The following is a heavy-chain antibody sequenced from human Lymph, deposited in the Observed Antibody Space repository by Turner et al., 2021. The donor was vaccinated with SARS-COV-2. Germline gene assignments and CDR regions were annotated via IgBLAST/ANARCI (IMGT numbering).Heavy chain of an antibody. CDR3: AKDHAWYSSGWYARGLDY. V-gene: IGHV3-30*18. Sequence: QVQLVESGGGVVQPGRSLRLSCAASGFTFSSYDMHWVRQAPGKGLGWVAVISHDGSDKYYADSVKGRFTISRDNSKNTLYLQMHSLRAEDTAVYYCAKDHAWYSSGWYARGLDYWGQGSLVTVSS. D-gene: IGHD6-19*01. J-gene: IGHJ4*02. CDR1: GFTFSSYD. CDR2: ISHDGSDK.